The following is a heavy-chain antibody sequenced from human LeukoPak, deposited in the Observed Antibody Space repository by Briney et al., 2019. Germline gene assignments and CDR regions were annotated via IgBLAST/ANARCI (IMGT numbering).Heavy chain of an antibody. CDR1: GFTFSSYE. D-gene: IGHD3-22*01. J-gene: IGHJ5*02. CDR2: ISSSGSTI. Sequence: GGSLRLSCAASGFTFSSYEMNWVRQAPGKGLEWVSYISSSGSTIYYADSVTGRFTISRDNAKNSLYLQMNSLRAEDTAVYYCASEHYYYDSSGYYHWGQGTLVSVSS. V-gene: IGHV3-48*03. CDR3: ASEHYYYDSSGYYH.